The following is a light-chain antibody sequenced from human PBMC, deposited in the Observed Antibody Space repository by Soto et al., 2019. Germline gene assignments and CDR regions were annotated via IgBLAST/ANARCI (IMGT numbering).Light chain of an antibody. CDR1: QGISSA. CDR3: QQYYSYPPT. V-gene: IGKV1-13*02. Sequence: AIQLTQSPSSLSAPVGDSVTITCRASQGISSALAWYQQTPGRAPKLLIYDASTLESGVPSRFSGSRSGTDFTLTVSSLQPEDFATYFCQQYYSYPPTFGGGTKVDIK. J-gene: IGKJ4*01. CDR2: DAS.